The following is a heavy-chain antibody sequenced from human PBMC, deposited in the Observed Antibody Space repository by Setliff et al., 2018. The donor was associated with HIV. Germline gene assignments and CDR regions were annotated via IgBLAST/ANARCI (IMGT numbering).Heavy chain of an antibody. D-gene: IGHD2-8*01. CDR2: IYHRGST. J-gene: IGHJ4*02. V-gene: IGHV4-38-2*01. CDR1: GYSISSGYY. CDR3: ARSFGNGNSRLGN. Sequence: SETLSLTCGVSGYSISSGYYWGWIRQPPGKGLEWIGSIYHRGSTHHNPSLKSRVTFSVDTSKNQFSRKLSSVTAADTAVYYCARSFGNGNSRLGNWGQGTLVTVSS.